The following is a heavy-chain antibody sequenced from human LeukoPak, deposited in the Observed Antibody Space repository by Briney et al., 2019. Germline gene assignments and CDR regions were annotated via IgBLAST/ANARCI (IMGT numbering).Heavy chain of an antibody. CDR3: AREGPENDAYCGGDCYSSLRYYYGMDV. Sequence: SVKVSCKASGGTFSSYAISWVRQAPGQGLEWMGGIIPIFGTANYAQKFQGRATITADESTSTAYMELSSLRSEDTAVYYCAREGPENDAYCGGDCYSSLRYYYGMDVWGQGTTVTVSS. CDR1: GGTFSSYA. D-gene: IGHD2-21*02. V-gene: IGHV1-69*01. CDR2: IIPIFGTA. J-gene: IGHJ6*02.